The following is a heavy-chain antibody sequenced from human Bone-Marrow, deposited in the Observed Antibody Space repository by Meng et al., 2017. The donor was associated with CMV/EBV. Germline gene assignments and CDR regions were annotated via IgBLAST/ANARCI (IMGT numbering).Heavy chain of an antibody. Sequence: ASGFNFSSYGMHWVRQAAGKGLEWVAGISYDENEKYYADSVKDRFIISSYNYKNTLYLQMNSLRADDTAVYYCAKGLGGSSYYPLAYWGRGTLVTVSS. CDR2: ISYDENEK. J-gene: IGHJ4*01. CDR3: AKGLGGSSYYPLAY. D-gene: IGHD3-22*01. CDR1: GFNFSSYG. V-gene: IGHV3-30*18.